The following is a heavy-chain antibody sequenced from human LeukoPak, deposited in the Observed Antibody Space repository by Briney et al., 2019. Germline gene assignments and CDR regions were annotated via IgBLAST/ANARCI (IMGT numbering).Heavy chain of an antibody. D-gene: IGHD4-17*01. V-gene: IGHV3-21*01. J-gene: IGHJ4*02. CDR2: ISSSSSYI. CDR1: GFTFSSYN. CDR3: TVETGGDYPHFDY. Sequence: GGSLRLSCAAPGFTFSSYNMNWVRQSTGGGREGVSYISSSSSYIYYADSVKGRFTISRDNAKNSPYLQMNSLRAEDTAVYSCTVETGGDYPHFDYWGQGTLVTVSS.